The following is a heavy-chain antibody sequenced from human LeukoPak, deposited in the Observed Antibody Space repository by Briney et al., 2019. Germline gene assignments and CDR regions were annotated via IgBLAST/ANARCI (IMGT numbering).Heavy chain of an antibody. CDR3: ARVGGDYVFDY. Sequence: ASVKVSCKASGYTFTSYGISWVRQAPGQGLEWMGWISAYNGNTNYAQKLQGRVTMTTVTSTSTAYVELRSLRSDDTAVYYCARVGGDYVFDYWGQGTLVTVSS. CDR2: ISAYNGNT. D-gene: IGHD4-17*01. V-gene: IGHV1-18*01. CDR1: GYTFTSYG. J-gene: IGHJ4*02.